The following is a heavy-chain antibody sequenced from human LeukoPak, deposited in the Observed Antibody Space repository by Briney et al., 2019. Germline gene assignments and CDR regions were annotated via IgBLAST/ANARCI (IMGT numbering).Heavy chain of an antibody. J-gene: IGHJ6*04. V-gene: IGHV3-48*03. CDR1: GFTFSSYE. Sequence: RGSLRLSCAASGFTFSSYEMNWVRKAPGKGLEWVSYISSSGSTIYYADSVKGRFTISRDNAKNSLYLQMNSLRAEDTAVYYCARDSDGSGSYRPVYYYYGMDVWGKGTTVTVSS. CDR2: ISSSGSTI. D-gene: IGHD3-10*01. CDR3: ARDSDGSGSYRPVYYYYGMDV.